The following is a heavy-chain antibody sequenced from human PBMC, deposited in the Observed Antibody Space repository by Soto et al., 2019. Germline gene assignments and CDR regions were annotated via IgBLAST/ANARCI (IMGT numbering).Heavy chain of an antibody. CDR2: ISGDGGST. Sequence: GGSLTLSCEVSGFPFINYAMTWVRQPPGKGLEWVSGISGDGGSTYYEDSVKGRFTISRDNPKNKMFLEMKTLRVEDTAVYYCAKFISWRMKPDSCFDSWALGTLVTVS. D-gene: IGHD2-8*01. J-gene: IGHJ4*02. V-gene: IGHV3-23*01. CDR1: GFPFINYA. CDR3: AKFISWRMKPDSCFDS.